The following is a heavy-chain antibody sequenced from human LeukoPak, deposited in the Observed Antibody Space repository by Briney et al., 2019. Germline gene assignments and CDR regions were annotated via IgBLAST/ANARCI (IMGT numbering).Heavy chain of an antibody. D-gene: IGHD6-6*01. J-gene: IGHJ6*03. CDR3: AREVGYSSSSGLGMDV. Sequence: GGSLRLSCAASGFTVSSNYMSWVRQAPGKGLEWVSSISSSSSYIYYADSVKGRFTISRDNAKNSLYLQMNSLRAEDTAVYYCAREVGYSSSSGLGMDVWGKGTTVTVSS. CDR1: GFTVSSNY. CDR2: ISSSSSYI. V-gene: IGHV3-21*01.